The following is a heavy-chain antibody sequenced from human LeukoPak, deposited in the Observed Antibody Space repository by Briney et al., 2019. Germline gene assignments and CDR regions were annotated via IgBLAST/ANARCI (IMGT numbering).Heavy chain of an antibody. CDR1: GFTFSSYA. CDR3: VKDRIMVPDAFGI. D-gene: IGHD3-10*01. V-gene: IGHV3-64D*06. Sequence: GGSLRLSCSASGFTFSSYAMHWVRQAPGKGLEYVSAISSNGGSTYYADSVKGRFTISRDNSKNTLYLQMSSLRAEDTAVYYCVKDRIMVPDAFGIWGQGTMVTVSS. CDR2: ISSNGGST. J-gene: IGHJ3*02.